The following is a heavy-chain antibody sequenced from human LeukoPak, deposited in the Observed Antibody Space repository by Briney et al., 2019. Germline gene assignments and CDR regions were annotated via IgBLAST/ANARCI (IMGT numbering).Heavy chain of an antibody. V-gene: IGHV3-23*01. CDR3: AKSPKLVVIYFDY. J-gene: IGHJ4*02. D-gene: IGHD3-22*01. CDR1: GFTFSSYG. CDR2: ISGSGGST. Sequence: PGGSLRLSCAASGFTFSSYGMTWVRQAPGKGLEWVSAISGSGGSTYYADSVKGRFTISRDNSKNTLYLQMNSLRAEDTAVYYCAKSPKLVVIYFDYWGQGTLVTVSS.